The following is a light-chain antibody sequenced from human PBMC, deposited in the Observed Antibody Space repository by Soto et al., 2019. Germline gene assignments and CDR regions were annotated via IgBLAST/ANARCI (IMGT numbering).Light chain of an antibody. CDR3: QQYDNLLFT. Sequence: DIQMTQSPASLSASVGDRDTITCQASHDISNYLNWYQQKPGEAPKLLIYDASNVETWVPSRFSGSGSGTDFTFTISSLQPEDFATYYCQQYDNLLFTFGPGTKVDVK. CDR1: HDISNY. CDR2: DAS. J-gene: IGKJ3*01. V-gene: IGKV1-33*01.